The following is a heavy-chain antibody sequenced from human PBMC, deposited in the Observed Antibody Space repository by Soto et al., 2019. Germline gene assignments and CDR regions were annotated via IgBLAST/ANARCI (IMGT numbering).Heavy chain of an antibody. D-gene: IGHD3-3*01. Sequence: GGSLRLSCAASGFTFRSYGMHGVRQAPGKGLEWVAGIFYDGRNKFYADSVKGRFTISRDNSMNMVNLQMNSLRAEDTALYYCAKAGYYASSTYLELDQRGQGTLVTGSS. CDR1: GFTFRSYG. J-gene: IGHJ4*02. CDR2: IFYDGRNK. CDR3: AKAGYYASSTYLELDQ. V-gene: IGHV3-30*18.